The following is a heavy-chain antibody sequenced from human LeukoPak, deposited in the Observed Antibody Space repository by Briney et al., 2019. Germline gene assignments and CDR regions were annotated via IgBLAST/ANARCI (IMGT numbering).Heavy chain of an antibody. CDR2: INQSGST. CDR1: GGSFSGYY. Sequence: SETLSLTCAVYGGSFSGYYWSWIRRPPGKGLEWIGEINQSGSTNYNPSLKSRVTISVDTSKNQFSLKLSSVTAADTAVYYCAREKFGDSSIDYWGQGTLVTVSS. V-gene: IGHV4-34*01. CDR3: AREKFGDSSIDY. D-gene: IGHD3-10*01. J-gene: IGHJ4*02.